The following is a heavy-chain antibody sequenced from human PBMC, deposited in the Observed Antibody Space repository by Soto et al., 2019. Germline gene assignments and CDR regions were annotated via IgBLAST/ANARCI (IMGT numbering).Heavy chain of an antibody. CDR3: AKDFSGSYYYFDY. CDR2: ISYDGSNR. V-gene: IGHV3-30*18. D-gene: IGHD1-26*01. Sequence: QVQLVESGEGVVQPGRSLRLSCAASGFTFSSYGMHWVRQAPGKGLEWVTVISYDGSNRYYADSVKGRFTISRDNSKNTLYLQMNSLRAEDTAVYYCAKDFSGSYYYFDYWGQGTLVTVSS. J-gene: IGHJ4*02. CDR1: GFTFSSYG.